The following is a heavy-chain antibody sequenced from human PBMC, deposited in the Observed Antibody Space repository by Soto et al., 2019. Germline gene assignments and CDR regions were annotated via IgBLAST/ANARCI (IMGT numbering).Heavy chain of an antibody. CDR1: GTSFSGYY. CDR2: INHSGST. D-gene: IGHD3-3*01. J-gene: IGHJ4*02. CDR3: AWLYSDSWSGYSSTTFDY. Sequence: QVQLQQWGAGLLKPSETLSLTCAVSGTSFSGYYWSWIRQPPEKGLEWIGEINHSGSTNYNPSLKSPLTISVDLSNHQFSLELNSVAAADTAFYYCAWLYSDSWSGYSSTTFDYWGQGTLVTVSS. V-gene: IGHV4-34*01.